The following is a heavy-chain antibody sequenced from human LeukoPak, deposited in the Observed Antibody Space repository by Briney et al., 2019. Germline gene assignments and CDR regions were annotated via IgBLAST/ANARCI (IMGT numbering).Heavy chain of an antibody. V-gene: IGHV3-7*01. Sequence: GGSLRLSCAASGFTFSSYSMNWVRQAPGKGLEWVANIKQDGSEKNYVDSVKGRFTISRDNAENSLYLQMNSLRAEDTAVYYCARVGWFGELTRHPGGDSWGQGTLVTVSS. D-gene: IGHD3-10*01. CDR1: GFTFSSYS. CDR2: IKQDGSEK. CDR3: ARVGWFGELTRHPGGDS. J-gene: IGHJ4*02.